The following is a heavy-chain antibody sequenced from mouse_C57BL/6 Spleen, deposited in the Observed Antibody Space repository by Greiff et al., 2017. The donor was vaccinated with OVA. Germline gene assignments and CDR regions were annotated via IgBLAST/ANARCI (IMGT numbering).Heavy chain of an antibody. CDR2: IYPGDGDT. Sequence: QVQLQQSGPELVKPGASVKISCKASGYAFSSSWMNWVKQRPGKGLEWIGRIYPGDGDTNYNGKFKGKATLTADKSSSTAYMQLSSLTSEDSAVYVCAQDPSYPYAMDYWGQGTSVTVSS. CDR1: GYAFSSSW. CDR3: AQDPSYPYAMDY. J-gene: IGHJ4*01. V-gene: IGHV1-82*01. D-gene: IGHD2-10*01.